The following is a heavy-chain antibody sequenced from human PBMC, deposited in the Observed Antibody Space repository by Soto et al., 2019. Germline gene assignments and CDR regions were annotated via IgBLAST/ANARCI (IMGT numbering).Heavy chain of an antibody. V-gene: IGHV4-31*03. D-gene: IGHD4-17*01. Sequence: SETLSLTCTVSGGSISSGGYYWSWIRQHPGKGLEWIGYIYYSGSTYYNPSLKSRVTISVDTSKNQFSLKLSSVTAADTAVYYCARAHGDYVLRVYYGMVVWGQGTTVTVSS. CDR1: GGSISSGGYY. CDR3: ARAHGDYVLRVYYGMVV. J-gene: IGHJ6*02. CDR2: IYYSGST.